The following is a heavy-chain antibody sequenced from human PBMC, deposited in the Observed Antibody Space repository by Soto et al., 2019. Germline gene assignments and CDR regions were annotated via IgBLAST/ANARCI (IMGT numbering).Heavy chain of an antibody. V-gene: IGHV1-18*01. CDR2: ISAYNGNT. Sequence: ASVKVSCKASGYTFTSYGIIWVRQAPGQGLEWMGWISAYNGNTNYAQKLQGRVTMTTDTSTSTAYMDLRSLRSDDTAVYYCARVVFDNNNGWPPDYWGQGTLVTVSS. D-gene: IGHD6-19*01. CDR1: GYTFTSYG. CDR3: ARVVFDNNNGWPPDY. J-gene: IGHJ4*02.